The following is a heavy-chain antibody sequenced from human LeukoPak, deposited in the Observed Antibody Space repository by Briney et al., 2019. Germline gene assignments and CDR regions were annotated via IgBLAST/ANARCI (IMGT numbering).Heavy chain of an antibody. CDR1: GFTFSNYW. CDR3: AKIPSATESFDY. CDR2: INSDGSST. V-gene: IGHV3-74*01. J-gene: IGHJ4*02. D-gene: IGHD5-12*01. Sequence: GGSLRLSCAASGFTFSNYWMHWVRQAPGKGLVWVSRINSDGSSTTYADSVRGRFTISRDNAKNTLYLQMDSLRAEDTAIYYCAKIPSATESFDYWGQGTLVTVSS.